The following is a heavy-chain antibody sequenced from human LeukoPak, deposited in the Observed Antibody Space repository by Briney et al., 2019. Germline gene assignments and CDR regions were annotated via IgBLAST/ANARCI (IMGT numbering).Heavy chain of an antibody. CDR3: ARQDVSSSWYLNWFDP. CDR1: NVSFNNSY. CDR2: IYHSGST. V-gene: IGHV4-59*08. J-gene: IGHJ5*02. D-gene: IGHD6-13*01. Sequence: SETLSLTCTVSNVSFNNSYWTWIRQPPGKGLEYIGYIYHSGSTNYNPSLKSRVTISVDMSKNQLSLKLSSVTAADTAVYYCARQDVSSSWYLNWFDPWGQGTLVTVSS.